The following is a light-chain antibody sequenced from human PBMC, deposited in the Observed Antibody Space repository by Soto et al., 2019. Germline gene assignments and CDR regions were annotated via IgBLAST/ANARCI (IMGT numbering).Light chain of an antibody. Sequence: DIVMTQSPDSLAVSLGERATINSKSSQSVLHSSNNKNYLAWYQQKPGQPPKLLIYWTSTRESGVPDRFSGSGSGTDFTLTISSLQAADVAVYYCQQYYSAPYTFGQGTKLEIK. V-gene: IGKV4-1*01. CDR3: QQYYSAPYT. CDR2: WTS. CDR1: QSVLHSSNNKNY. J-gene: IGKJ2*01.